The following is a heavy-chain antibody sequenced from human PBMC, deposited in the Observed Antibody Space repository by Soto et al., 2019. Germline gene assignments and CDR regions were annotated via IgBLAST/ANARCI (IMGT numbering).Heavy chain of an antibody. CDR3: ARGGRVVVAASSFDY. CDR2: ISSSSSYI. V-gene: IGHV3-21*01. J-gene: IGHJ4*02. D-gene: IGHD2-15*01. CDR1: GFTFSSYS. Sequence: GGSLRLSCAASGFTFSSYSMNWVRQAPGKGLEWVSSISSSSSYIYYGDSVNGRFTISRDNAKNSLYLQMNSLRAEDTAVYYCARGGRVVVAASSFDYWGQGTLVTVSS.